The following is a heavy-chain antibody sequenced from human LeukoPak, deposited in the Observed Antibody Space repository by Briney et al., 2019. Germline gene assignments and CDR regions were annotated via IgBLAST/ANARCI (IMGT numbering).Heavy chain of an antibody. Sequence: PGGSLRLSCAASGFTFSSYDMHWVRQATGKGLEWVSAIGTAGDTYYPGSVKGRFTISRENAKNSLYLQMNSLRAGDTAVYYCARASDYYDSSGYYTFFDYWGQGTTVTVSS. CDR3: ARASDYYDSSGYYTFFDY. D-gene: IGHD3-22*01. V-gene: IGHV3-13*01. J-gene: IGHJ4*03. CDR2: IGTAGDT. CDR1: GFTFSSYD.